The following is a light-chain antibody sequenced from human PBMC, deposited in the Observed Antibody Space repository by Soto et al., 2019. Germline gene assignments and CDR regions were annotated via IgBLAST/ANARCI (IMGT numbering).Light chain of an antibody. CDR1: QSINSE. J-gene: IGKJ2*01. Sequence: EIEMTQSPATLSPSPGERAALSCRASQSINSEVAWYQQKPGQTPRLLIYGASTWANGVPARFTGSESGSEFTLTISGLQSEDFAVYYCQQSHNWPLTFGQGTRLEI. CDR2: GAS. CDR3: QQSHNWPLT. V-gene: IGKV3-15*01.